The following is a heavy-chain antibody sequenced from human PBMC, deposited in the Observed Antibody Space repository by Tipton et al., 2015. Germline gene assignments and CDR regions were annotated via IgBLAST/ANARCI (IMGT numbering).Heavy chain of an antibody. V-gene: IGHV3-48*01. CDR2: ISSSTTII. Sequence: GSLRLSCETSGFTFKSYSFSWIRQTPGKGLEWVSYISSSTTIIYYADSVKGRFTISRDDAKNSLFLQLDSLRVEDSAVYYCARVDLRPLRYFDLWGRGTLVTVSS. CDR3: ARVDLRPLRYFDL. CDR1: GFTFKSYS. J-gene: IGHJ2*01. D-gene: IGHD3-9*01.